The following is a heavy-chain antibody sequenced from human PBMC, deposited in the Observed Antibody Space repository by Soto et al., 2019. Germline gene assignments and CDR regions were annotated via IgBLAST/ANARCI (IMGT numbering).Heavy chain of an antibody. Sequence: EVQLVESGGGLVKPGGSLRLSCAASGFTFSNAWMNWVRQAPGKGLEWVGRIKSKTDGGTTDYAAPVKGRFAISRDASENAMYLQMNRLKTEDTAVYYFTTYMIACGGVIFNGHDAFDIWGQGTMVTVSS. CDR3: TTYMIACGGVIFNGHDAFDI. D-gene: IGHD3-16*02. V-gene: IGHV3-15*07. J-gene: IGHJ3*02. CDR1: GFTFSNAW. CDR2: IKSKTDGGTT.